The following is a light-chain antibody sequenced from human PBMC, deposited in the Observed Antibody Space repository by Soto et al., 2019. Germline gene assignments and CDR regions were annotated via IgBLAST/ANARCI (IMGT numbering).Light chain of an antibody. CDR1: QSVTSSY. CDR3: QQYGSSTWT. V-gene: IGKV3-20*01. CDR2: AAS. Sequence: EIVLTQSPGTLSLSPGERATLSCRASQSVTSSYLAWYQQKPGQAPRLFIYAASSRATGIPDRFSGSGSGTDFTLTISRLEPDDFAMYYCQQYGSSTWTFGQGTKVEIK. J-gene: IGKJ1*01.